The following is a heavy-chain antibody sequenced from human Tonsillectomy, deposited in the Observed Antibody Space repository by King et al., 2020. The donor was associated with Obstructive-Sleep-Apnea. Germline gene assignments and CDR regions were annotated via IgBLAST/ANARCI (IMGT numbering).Heavy chain of an antibody. CDR3: TRGRSGGWSPLVDP. J-gene: IGHJ5*02. V-gene: IGHV1-8*01. D-gene: IGHD6-19*01. CDR1: GYTFTSYD. Sequence: VQLVESGAGVKKPGASVKVSCKAAGYTFTSYDINCVRQATGQGLEWMGWMNPNSGNTGYAQTFQGRVTMTRNTSISTAYMELSNLRSEDTAVYYCTRGRSGGWSPLVDPWGQGTLVTVSS. CDR2: MNPNSGNT.